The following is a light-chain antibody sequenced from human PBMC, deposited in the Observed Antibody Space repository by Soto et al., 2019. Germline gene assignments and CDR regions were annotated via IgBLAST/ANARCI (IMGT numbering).Light chain of an antibody. J-gene: IGLJ1*01. CDR3: CSYASDSTYV. CDR1: SSDVGNYNL. V-gene: IGLV2-23*01. CDR2: EGS. Sequence: QSALTQPASVSGSPGQSITISCTGTSSDVGNYNLVSWYQQHPGKAPKLMIYEGSRRPSGVSNRFSGSKSCNAASLTISGLQAEDEADYYCCSYASDSTYVFGSGTKLTVL.